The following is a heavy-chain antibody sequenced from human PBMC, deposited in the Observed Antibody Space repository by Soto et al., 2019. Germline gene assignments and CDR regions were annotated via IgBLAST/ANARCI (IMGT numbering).Heavy chain of an antibody. J-gene: IGHJ4*02. CDR2: IYYSGST. CDR1: GGSISSGGYY. Sequence: SETLSLTCTVSGGSISSGGYYWSCIRQHPGKGLEWIGYIYYSGSTYYNPSLKSRVTISVDTSKNQFSLKLSSVTAADTAVYYCARDFGSSWYYFDYWGQGTLVTVSS. CDR3: ARDFGSSWYYFDY. V-gene: IGHV4-31*03. D-gene: IGHD6-13*01.